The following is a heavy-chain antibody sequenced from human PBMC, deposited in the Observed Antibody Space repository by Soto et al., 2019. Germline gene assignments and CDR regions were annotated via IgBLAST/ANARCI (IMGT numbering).Heavy chain of an antibody. V-gene: IGHV3-7*03. D-gene: IGHD3-10*01. CDR1: GFTFSVFW. CDR3: ARVRPGNYRDY. CDR2: IKEDASEK. Sequence: EVQLVESGGGLVQPGGSLRLSCAASGFTFSVFWMDWVRQAPGKGLEWVAKIKEDASEKYCVDSVKGRFIISRDNARNSVYLQMNSLRAEDTAVYYCARVRPGNYRDYWGQGTLVTVSS. J-gene: IGHJ4*02.